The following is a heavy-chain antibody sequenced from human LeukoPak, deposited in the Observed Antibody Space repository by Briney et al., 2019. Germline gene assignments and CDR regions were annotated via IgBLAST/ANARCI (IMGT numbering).Heavy chain of an antibody. J-gene: IGHJ4*02. CDR3: ARAKHQGSIFGPFDY. D-gene: IGHD3-3*01. CDR2: INHSGST. CDR1: GGSFSGYY. Sequence: SETLSLTCAVYGGSFSGYYWSWIRQPPGKGLEWIGEINHSGSTNYNPPLKSRVTISLDTSKNQFSLKLSSVTAADTAVYYCARAKHQGSIFGPFDYWGQGTLVTVSS. V-gene: IGHV4-34*01.